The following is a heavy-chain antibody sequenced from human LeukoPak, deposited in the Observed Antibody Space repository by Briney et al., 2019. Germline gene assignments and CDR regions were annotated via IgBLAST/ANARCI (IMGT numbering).Heavy chain of an antibody. CDR3: AELGITMIGGV. J-gene: IGHJ6*04. V-gene: IGHV3-48*03. D-gene: IGHD3-10*02. CDR1: EITFSIYT. CDR2: ISSSGSTI. Sequence: GGSLRLSCVASEITFSIYTMNWVRQAPGKGLEWISYISSSGSTIYYADSVKGRFTISRDNAKNSLYLQMNSLRAEDTAVYYCAELGITMIGGVWGKGTTVTISS.